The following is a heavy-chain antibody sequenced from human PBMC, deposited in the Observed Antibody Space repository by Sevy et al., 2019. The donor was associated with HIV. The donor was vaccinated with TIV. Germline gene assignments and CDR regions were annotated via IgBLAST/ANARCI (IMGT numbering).Heavy chain of an antibody. CDR2: ISNSGSTI. D-gene: IGHD3-10*01. V-gene: IGHV3-11*01. J-gene: IGHJ2*01. CDR1: KFTFSDYY. CDR3: AREGDLRYFDF. Sequence: GGSLRLSCAASKFTFSDYYMIWIRQAPGKGLEWVSYISNSGSTIYYADSVKGRFTISRDNAQSSMYLQMNRLRAEDTAVYYCAREGDLRYFDFWGRGTLVTVSS.